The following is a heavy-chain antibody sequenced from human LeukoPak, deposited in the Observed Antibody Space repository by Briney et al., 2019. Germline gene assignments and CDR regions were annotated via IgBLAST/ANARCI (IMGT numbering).Heavy chain of an antibody. CDR2: ISSSSSYI. CDR3: ARGGGDWGSSWFDP. Sequence: GGSLRLSCAASGFTFSSYSMNWVRQAPGKGLEWVSSISSSSSYIYYADSVKGRFTISRDNSKNTLFLQMNSLRAEDTAVYYCARGGGDWGSSWFDPWGQGTLVTVSS. D-gene: IGHD2-21*02. J-gene: IGHJ5*02. CDR1: GFTFSSYS. V-gene: IGHV3-21*01.